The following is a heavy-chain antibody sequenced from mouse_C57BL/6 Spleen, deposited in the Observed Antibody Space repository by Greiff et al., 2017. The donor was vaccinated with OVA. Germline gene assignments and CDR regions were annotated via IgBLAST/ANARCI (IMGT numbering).Heavy chain of an antibody. J-gene: IGHJ1*03. CDR2: ISYDGSN. D-gene: IGHD2-4*01. CDR1: GYSITSGYY. Sequence: DVKLQESGPGLVKPSQSLSLTCSVTGYSITSGYYWNWIRQLPGNKLEWMGYISYDGSNNYNPSLKNRISITRDTSKNQFFLKLNSVSTEDTATNYCERIDLYDYDWYFDVWGTGTTVTVSS. CDR3: ERIDLYDYDWYFDV. V-gene: IGHV3-6*01.